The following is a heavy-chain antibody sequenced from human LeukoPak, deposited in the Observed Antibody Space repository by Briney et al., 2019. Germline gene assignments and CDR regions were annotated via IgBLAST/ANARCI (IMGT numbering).Heavy chain of an antibody. J-gene: IGHJ5*02. D-gene: IGHD3-3*01. CDR1: GYTFTSYD. Sequence: ASVKVSCKASGYTFTSYDINWVRQATGQGLEWMGWMNPNSGNTGYAQKFQGRVTMTRNTSISTAYMELSSLRSEDTAVYYCARGRWYYDFWSGRGWFDPWGQGTLVTVSS. V-gene: IGHV1-8*01. CDR3: ARGRWYYDFWSGRGWFDP. CDR2: MNPNSGNT.